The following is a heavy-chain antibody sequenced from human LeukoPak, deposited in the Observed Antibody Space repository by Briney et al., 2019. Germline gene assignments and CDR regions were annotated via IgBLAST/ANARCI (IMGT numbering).Heavy chain of an antibody. D-gene: IGHD2/OR15-2a*01. CDR1: GFTFSFYG. V-gene: IGHV3-30*02. CDR2: IQYDGSYK. CDR3: AKTSDQLLYSKFDF. J-gene: IGHJ4*02. Sequence: GGPLRLSCATSGFTFSFYGMHWVRQAPGKGLEWVAFIQYDGSYKFYADSVQGRFSISRDNSKNTLFLQMNSLRAEDTSVYYCAKTSDQLLYSKFDFWGQGTLVTVSS.